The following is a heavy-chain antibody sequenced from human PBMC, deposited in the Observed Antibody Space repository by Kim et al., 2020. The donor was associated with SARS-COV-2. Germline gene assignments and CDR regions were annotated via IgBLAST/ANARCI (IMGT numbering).Heavy chain of an antibody. D-gene: IGHD2-21*02. CDR3: ARRAIDGGFYGY. CDR2: IYYSGST. CDR1: GGSISSSSYY. J-gene: IGHJ4*02. V-gene: IGHV4-39*01. Sequence: SETLSLTCTVSGGSISSSSYYWGWIRQPPGKGLEWIGSIYYSGSTYYNPSLKSRVTISVDTSKNQFSLKLSSVTAADTAVYYCARRAIDGGFYGYWGQGTLVTVSS.